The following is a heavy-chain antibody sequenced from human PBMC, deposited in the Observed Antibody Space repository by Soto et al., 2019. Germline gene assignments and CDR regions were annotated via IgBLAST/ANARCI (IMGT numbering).Heavy chain of an antibody. CDR2: INNSGST. CDR3: ASSAPAARPYFDY. V-gene: IGHV4-34*01. Sequence: QVQLQQWGAGLLKPSETLSLTCAVSGGSFSGYYWSWIRQPPGKGLEWIGEINNSGSTNYNPSLKSRVTITVDTSKNQFSLKLSSVTAADTAVYYCASSAPAARPYFDYWGQGTLVTGPS. D-gene: IGHD6-6*01. J-gene: IGHJ4*02. CDR1: GGSFSGYY.